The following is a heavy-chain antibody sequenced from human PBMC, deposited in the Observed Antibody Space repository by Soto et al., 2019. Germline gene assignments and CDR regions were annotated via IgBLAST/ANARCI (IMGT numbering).Heavy chain of an antibody. J-gene: IGHJ3*02. D-gene: IGHD3-22*01. CDR2: MSYDGSYK. CDR3: AKEGNYYDSSGYSGAFDI. CDR1: GFTFSVYV. Sequence: GGSLRLSCAASGFTFSVYVMHWVRQAPGKGLEWVAVMSYDGSYKYYGDSVKGRFTISRDNSKNTLSLQMNSLRAEDTAVYYCAKEGNYYDSSGYSGAFDILGQGTMVTVSS. V-gene: IGHV3-30*18.